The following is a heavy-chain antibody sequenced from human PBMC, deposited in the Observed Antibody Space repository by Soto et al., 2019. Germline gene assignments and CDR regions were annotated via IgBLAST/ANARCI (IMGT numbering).Heavy chain of an antibody. D-gene: IGHD4-17*01. CDR3: ARDHYGCNTDY. Sequence: EVQLVESGGDLVQPGGSLSLSCVASGFSFSNYWMHWVRQAPGKGLVWVSRISGDGSHTNYADSVSGRFTISRDNTKNTLYLQMNSLRADDTAVYYCARDHYGCNTDYWGQGTLVTVSS. CDR1: GFSFSNYW. V-gene: IGHV3-74*01. J-gene: IGHJ4*02. CDR2: ISGDGSHT.